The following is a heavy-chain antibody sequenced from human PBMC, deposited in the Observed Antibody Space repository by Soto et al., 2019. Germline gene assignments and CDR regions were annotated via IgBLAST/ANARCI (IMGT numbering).Heavy chain of an antibody. D-gene: IGHD6-19*01. V-gene: IGHV3-23*01. CDR3: AKDRGWTYYFDY. J-gene: IGHJ4*02. CDR2: IDGSGDST. CDR1: GFPFRNYA. Sequence: RLSCATSGFPFRNYAMSWVRQTPGKGLEWVSAIDGSGDSTYYADSVKGRFTISRDNSGNTLYLQMDSLRAEDTAVYFCAKDRGWTYYFDYWGQGALVTVSS.